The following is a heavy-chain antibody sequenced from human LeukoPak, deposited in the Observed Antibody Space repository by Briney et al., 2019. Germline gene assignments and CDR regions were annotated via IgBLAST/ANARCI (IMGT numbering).Heavy chain of an antibody. CDR3: ARVDGNTAINY. Sequence: SETLSRTCAVYGGSFSGYYWSWIRQPPGKGLEWIGEINHSGSTNYNPSLKSRVTISVDTSKNQFSLKLSSVTAADTAVYYCARVDGNTAINYWGQGTLVTVS. D-gene: IGHD5-18*01. CDR2: INHSGST. CDR1: GGSFSGYY. V-gene: IGHV4-34*01. J-gene: IGHJ4*02.